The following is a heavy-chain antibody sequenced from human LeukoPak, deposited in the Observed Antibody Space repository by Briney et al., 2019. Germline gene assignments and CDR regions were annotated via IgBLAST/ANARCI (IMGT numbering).Heavy chain of an antibody. D-gene: IGHD3-22*01. V-gene: IGHV3-23*01. J-gene: IGHJ4*02. CDR1: GFTFSSYG. Sequence: GGTLRLSCVASGFTFSSYGMSWVRQAPGKGLEWVSAISGSGGSTYYADSVKGRFTISRDNSKNTLYLQMNSLRAEDTAVYYCAKVYYDSSGAYWGQGTLVTVSS. CDR3: AKVYYDSSGAY. CDR2: ISGSGGST.